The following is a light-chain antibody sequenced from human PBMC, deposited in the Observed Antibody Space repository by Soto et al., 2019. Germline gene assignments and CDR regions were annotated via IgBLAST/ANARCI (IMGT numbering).Light chain of an antibody. Sequence: EIVLTQSPATLSLSPGERATLSCRASQSVTSYLAWYQQKPGQAPRLLIYDASNRATGIPARFSGSGSGTDFTRTISSLEPEDFAVYYCQQRSNWPLTWTFGQGTKVEI. J-gene: IGKJ1*01. CDR1: QSVTSY. CDR3: QQRSNWPLTWT. CDR2: DAS. V-gene: IGKV3-11*01.